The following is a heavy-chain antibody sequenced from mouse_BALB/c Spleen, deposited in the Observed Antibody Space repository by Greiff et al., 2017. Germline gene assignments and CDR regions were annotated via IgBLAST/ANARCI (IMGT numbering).Heavy chain of an antibody. D-gene: IGHD2-1*01. CDR2: INPGSGGT. V-gene: IGHV1-54*03. Sequence: VQLQQSGAELVRPGTSVKVSCKASGYAFTNYLIEWVKQRPGQGLEWIGVINPGSGGTNYNEKFKGKATLTADKSSSTAYMQLSSLTSDDSAVYFCARSGDGNPWFAYWGQGTLVTVSA. CDR3: ARSGDGNPWFAY. CDR1: GYAFTNYL. J-gene: IGHJ3*01.